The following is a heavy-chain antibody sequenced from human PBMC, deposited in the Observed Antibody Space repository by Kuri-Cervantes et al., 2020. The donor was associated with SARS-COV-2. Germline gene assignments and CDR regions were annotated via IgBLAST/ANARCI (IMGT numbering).Heavy chain of an antibody. J-gene: IGHJ6*02. CDR2: INHSGST. CDR1: GGSFSGYY. CDR3: ARRVVSGMDV. D-gene: IGHD3-22*01. V-gene: IGHV4-34*01. Sequence: ESLKISCAVYGGSFSGYYWSWIRQPPGKGLEWIGEINHSGSTNYNPSLKSRVTISVDTSKNRFSLQLSSVTAADTAVYYCARRVVSGMDVWGQGTTVTVSS.